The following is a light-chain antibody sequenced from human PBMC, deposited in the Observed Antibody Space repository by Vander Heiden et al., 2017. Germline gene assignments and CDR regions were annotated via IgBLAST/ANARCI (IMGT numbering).Light chain of an antibody. CDR2: AAS. CDR3: QHSYSTRLT. V-gene: IGKV1-39*01. J-gene: IGKJ4*01. CDR1: QSISSY. Sequence: DIQMTQSPPSLSASVGDRVTITCRASQSISSYLNWYQQKPGKAPKLLIYAASSLQSGVPSRFSGSGSGTDFTRTISSLQPEDFATDYRQHSYSTRLTCGGGTKVEIK.